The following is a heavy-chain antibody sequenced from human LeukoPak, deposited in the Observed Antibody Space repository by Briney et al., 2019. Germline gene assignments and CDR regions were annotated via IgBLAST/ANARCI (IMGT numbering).Heavy chain of an antibody. D-gene: IGHD2-8*01. CDR3: AKVWNDCTNGVCYSSLEY. J-gene: IGHJ4*02. V-gene: IGHV3-30-3*01. CDR2: ISYDGSNK. Sequence: PGRSLRLSCAASGFTFSSYAMHWVRQAPGKGLEWVAVISYDGSNKYYADSVKGRFTISRDNSKNTLYLQMNSLRAEDTAVYYCAKVWNDCTNGVCYSSLEYWGQGTLVTVSS. CDR1: GFTFSSYA.